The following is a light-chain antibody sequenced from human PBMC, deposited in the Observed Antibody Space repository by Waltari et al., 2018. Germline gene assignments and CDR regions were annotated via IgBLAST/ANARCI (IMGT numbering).Light chain of an antibody. V-gene: IGLV2-23*02. J-gene: IGLJ3*02. Sequence: QSALTQAASVSGSPGQSITISCTGTSSDVGSHNLVSWYQQHPGKAPKPTSSEVTKRPSGVSNRFSGSKSGNTASLTISGLQAEDEADYFCSSYGSINTWLFGGGTKLTVL. CDR1: SSDVGSHNL. CDR2: EVT. CDR3: SSYGSINTWL.